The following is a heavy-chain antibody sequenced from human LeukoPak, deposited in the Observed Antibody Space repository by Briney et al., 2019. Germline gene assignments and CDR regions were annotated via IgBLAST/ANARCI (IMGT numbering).Heavy chain of an antibody. CDR3: ARDLEGLEGYFDY. V-gene: IGHV1-2*02. CDR1: GYTXTGYY. CDR2: INPDSGGT. D-gene: IGHD1-1*01. J-gene: IGHJ4*02. Sequence: GASVKVSCKASGYTXTGYYMHWVRQAPGQGLEWMGWINPDSGGTKSAQKFHGRVTMTRDTSISTAYMELSRLRSDDTAVYYCARDLEGLEGYFDYWGQGTLVTVSP.